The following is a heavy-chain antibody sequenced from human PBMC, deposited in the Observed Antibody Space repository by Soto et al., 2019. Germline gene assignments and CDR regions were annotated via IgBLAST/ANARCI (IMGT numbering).Heavy chain of an antibody. CDR2: ISGSGDST. J-gene: IGHJ3*02. CDR1: GFTFSSYA. Sequence: PGGSLRLSCAASGFTFSSYAMSWVRQAPGRGLEWVSTISGSGDSTYYADSVRGRFTISRDNSKNTLYLQMNSLRAEDTAVYYCAKTANGWFSAFDIWGQGTMVTVSS. D-gene: IGHD6-19*01. CDR3: AKTANGWFSAFDI. V-gene: IGHV3-23*01.